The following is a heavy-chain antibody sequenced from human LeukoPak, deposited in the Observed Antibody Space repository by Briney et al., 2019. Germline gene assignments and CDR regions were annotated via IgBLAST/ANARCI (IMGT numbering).Heavy chain of an antibody. D-gene: IGHD3-9*01. V-gene: IGHV4-38-2*02. CDR2: IYHSGRT. CDR3: ARLDILTGYIDY. Sequence: SETLSLTCTVSGYSISSGYYWGWIRQPPGKGLEWIGSIYHSGRTFYNPSFKSRVTISVDTSKNQFSLKLSSVTAADTAVYYCARLDILTGYIDYWGQGTLVTVSS. J-gene: IGHJ4*02. CDR1: GYSISSGYY.